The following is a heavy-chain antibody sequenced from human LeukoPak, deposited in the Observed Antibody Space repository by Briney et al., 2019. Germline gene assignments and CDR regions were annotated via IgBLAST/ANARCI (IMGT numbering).Heavy chain of an antibody. J-gene: IGHJ4*02. CDR1: GFTFSSDS. D-gene: IGHD2-15*01. CDR3: ARLPYCSGGSCYSRDN. V-gene: IGHV3-48*01. Sequence: GGSLRLSCAASGFTFSSDSMNWVRQAPGKGLEWVSYISSSSSTIYYADSVKGRFTISRGNAKNSLYLQMNSLRAEDTAVYYCARLPYCSGGSCYSRDNWGQGTLVTVSS. CDR2: ISSSSSTI.